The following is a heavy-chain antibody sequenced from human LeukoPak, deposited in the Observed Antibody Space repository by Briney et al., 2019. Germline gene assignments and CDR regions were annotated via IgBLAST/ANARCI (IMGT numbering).Heavy chain of an antibody. CDR3: ARLTRLSTSPDSHYLDY. V-gene: IGHV4-4*09. Sequence: SETLSLTCTVSGDSISSYYWSWIRQPPGKGLEWIGYIYTSGGTNYIPSLKGRVTISIDTSKNQFSLKLSSVTAADSAVYYCARLTRLSTSPDSHYLDYWGQGTLVTVSS. D-gene: IGHD6-6*01. J-gene: IGHJ4*02. CDR1: GDSISSYY. CDR2: IYTSGGT.